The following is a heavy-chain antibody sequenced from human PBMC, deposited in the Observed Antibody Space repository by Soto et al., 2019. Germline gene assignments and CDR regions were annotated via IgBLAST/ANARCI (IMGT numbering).Heavy chain of an antibody. CDR3: ARACSSNSCYDVFDY. D-gene: IGHD2-2*01. J-gene: IGHJ4*02. CDR1: GGSISSYY. V-gene: IGHV4-4*07. CDR2: IYTSGST. Sequence: QVQLQESGPGLLKPSETLSLTCTVFGGSISSYYWSWIRQPAGKGLEWIGRIYTSGSTNYNPSRKSRVTMSVDTSKNQFSLKLSSVTAADTAVYYCARACSSNSCYDVFDYWGQGTLVTVSS.